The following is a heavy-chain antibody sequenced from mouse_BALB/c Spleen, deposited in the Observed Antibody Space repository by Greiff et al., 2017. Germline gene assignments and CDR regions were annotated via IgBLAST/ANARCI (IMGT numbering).Heavy chain of an antibody. V-gene: IGHV1-4*02. Sequence: VKLMESAAELARPGASVKMSCKASGYTFTSYTMHWVKQRPGQGLEWIGYINPSSGYTEYNQKFKDKTTLTADKSSSTAYMQLSSLTSEDSAVYYCARRYGNYGGYAMDYWGQGTSVTVSS. CDR2: INPSSGYT. CDR3: ARRYGNYGGYAMDY. J-gene: IGHJ4*01. D-gene: IGHD2-1*01. CDR1: GYTFTSYT.